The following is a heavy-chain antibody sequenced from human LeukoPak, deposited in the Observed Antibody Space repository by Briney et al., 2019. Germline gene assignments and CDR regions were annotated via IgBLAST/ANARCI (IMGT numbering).Heavy chain of an antibody. D-gene: IGHD5-18*01. Sequence: GASVKVSCKASGYTFTSYDINWVRQATGQGLEWMGWMNPNSGNTGYAQKFQGRVTITRNTSISTAYMDLSRLRSDDTAVYYCARGPHDTAYYFDQWGQGTLVTVSS. V-gene: IGHV1-8*03. J-gene: IGHJ4*02. CDR1: GYTFTSYD. CDR2: MNPNSGNT. CDR3: ARGPHDTAYYFDQ.